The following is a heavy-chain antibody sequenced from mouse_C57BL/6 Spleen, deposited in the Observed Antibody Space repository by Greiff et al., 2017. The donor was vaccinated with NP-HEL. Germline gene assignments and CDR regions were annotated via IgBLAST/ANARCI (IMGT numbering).Heavy chain of an antibody. CDR1: GFTFSSYA. CDR3: ARDQDGIYYYGRALAY. J-gene: IGHJ3*01. D-gene: IGHD1-1*01. V-gene: IGHV5-4*01. Sequence: DVMLVESGGGLVKPGGSLKLSCAASGFTFSSYAMSWVRQTPEKRLEWVATISDGGNYTYYPDNVKGRFTISRDNAKNNLYLQMSHMKSEDTAMYYGARDQDGIYYYGRALAYWGQGTLVTVSA. CDR2: ISDGGNYT.